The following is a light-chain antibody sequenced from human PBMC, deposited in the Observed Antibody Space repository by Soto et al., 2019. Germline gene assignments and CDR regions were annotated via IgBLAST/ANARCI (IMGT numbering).Light chain of an antibody. V-gene: IGKV3-20*01. CDR2: DAS. CDR3: EQYGHTPLT. J-gene: IGKJ4*01. Sequence: EIVLTQSPGTLSLSPGERATLSCRASQSVANNYLAWYQQKPGQAPRFLIYDASSRATGIPDRFSGSGSGTDFTLTISRLEPEDFAVYYCEQYGHTPLTFGGGTKVEIK. CDR1: QSVANNY.